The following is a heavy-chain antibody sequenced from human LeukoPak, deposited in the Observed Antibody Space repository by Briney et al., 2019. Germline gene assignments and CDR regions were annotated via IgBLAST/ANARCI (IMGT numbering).Heavy chain of an antibody. D-gene: IGHD1-26*01. Sequence: GGSLRLSCAASGFTFSTSWMHWVRQAPGKGLVWVSRIYGDGSSTSYADSVKGRFTISRDNAKNTMYLQMNSLRAEDTAVYYCAGATIGYWGQGTLVTVSS. CDR3: AGATIGY. V-gene: IGHV3-74*01. CDR2: IYGDGSST. J-gene: IGHJ4*02. CDR1: GFTFSTSW.